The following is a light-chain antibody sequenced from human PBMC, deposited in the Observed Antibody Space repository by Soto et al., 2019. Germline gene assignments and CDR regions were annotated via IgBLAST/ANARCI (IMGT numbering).Light chain of an antibody. CDR2: GVF. CDR1: QSISTY. J-gene: IGKJ2*01. Sequence: DIQMTQSPSSLSASVGDRVTITCRASQSISTYLNWYQQKPGKAPKLLIYGVFNLQSGVPSRFSGSGSGTDCTLTISSLQPEDFAVYFCQQSYSTPPTFGQGTNVDIK. CDR3: QQSYSTPPT. V-gene: IGKV1-39*01.